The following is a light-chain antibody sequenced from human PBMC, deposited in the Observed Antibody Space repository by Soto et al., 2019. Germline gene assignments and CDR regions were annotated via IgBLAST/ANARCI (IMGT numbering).Light chain of an antibody. Sequence: EKLMSQSPATLSVSPGERVTLSCRASQNIHNHMSWFLQKRGQAPRLLIYGASTRATGIPARFSGSGSGTEFTLTISSLQSEDFAVYDCQQYYSTPLTFGGGTKVDI. CDR2: GAS. CDR3: QQYYSTPLT. J-gene: IGKJ4*01. V-gene: IGKV3-15*01. CDR1: QNIHNH.